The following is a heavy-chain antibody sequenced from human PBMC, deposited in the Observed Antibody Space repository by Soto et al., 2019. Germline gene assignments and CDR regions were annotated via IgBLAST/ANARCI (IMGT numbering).Heavy chain of an antibody. CDR2: INPNSGGT. V-gene: IGHV1-2*02. CDR1: GYTFRDYY. J-gene: IGHJ5*02. Sequence: ASLKVSCKASGYTFRDYYIHWVRQAPGQGLEWMGWINPNSGGTSSAERFHERVTMTRDTSIRRAYMELRRRKYDDTADYYSARERYCTTTRCSAFDPWGQGTLVTVSS. CDR3: ARERYCTTTRCSAFDP. D-gene: IGHD2-2*01.